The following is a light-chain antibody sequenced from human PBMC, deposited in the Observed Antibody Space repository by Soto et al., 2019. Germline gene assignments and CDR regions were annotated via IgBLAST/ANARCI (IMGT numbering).Light chain of an antibody. J-gene: IGKJ4*01. Sequence: DIQMTQSPSTLSASVGDRVTITCRADQSINRWLAWYQQKPGKAPKLLICDASSLESGVPSRISGSGFGTEFTPTISRLQPDDFATYYCQQYESYPITFAGGTEVEIK. CDR1: QSINRW. V-gene: IGKV1-5*01. CDR2: DAS. CDR3: QQYESYPIT.